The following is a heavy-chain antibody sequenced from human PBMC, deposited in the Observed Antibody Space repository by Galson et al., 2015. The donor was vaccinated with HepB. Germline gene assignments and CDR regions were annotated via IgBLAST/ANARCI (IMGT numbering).Heavy chain of an antibody. CDR3: ARLQGYCSGGSCYRGAFDI. J-gene: IGHJ3*02. V-gene: IGHV3-48*01. Sequence: SLRLSCAASGFTFSSYSMNWVRQAPGKGLEWVSYISSSSSTIYYADSVKGRFTISRDNAKNSLYLQMNSLKASDTAMYYCARLQGYCSGGSCYRGAFDIWGQGTMVTVSS. CDR2: ISSSSSTI. D-gene: IGHD2-15*01. CDR1: GFTFSSYS.